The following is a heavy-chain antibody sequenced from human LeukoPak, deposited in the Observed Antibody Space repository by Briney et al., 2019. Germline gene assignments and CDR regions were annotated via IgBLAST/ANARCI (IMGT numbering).Heavy chain of an antibody. CDR1: RFNFNNYW. D-gene: IGHD6-6*01. J-gene: IGHJ4*02. Sequence: GGSLRLSCAASRFNFNNYWMSWARQAPGRGLEWVANIKEDGTVKYYVDSVKGRFIISRDNAKNSQYLQINSLRAEDTAIYYCARIGYRSSSFDYWGQGTMVTVSS. CDR2: IKEDGTVK. CDR3: ARIGYRSSSFDY. V-gene: IGHV3-7*03.